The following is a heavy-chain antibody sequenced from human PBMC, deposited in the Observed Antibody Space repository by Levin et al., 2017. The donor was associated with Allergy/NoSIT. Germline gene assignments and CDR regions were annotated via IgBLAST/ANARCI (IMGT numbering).Heavy chain of an antibody. CDR1: GGSISSSY. D-gene: IGHD2-15*01. J-gene: IGHJ4*02. CDR3: ARQYCTGGSCYVRHFDY. Sequence: PSQTLSLTCTVSGGSISSSYWSWIRQPPGKGLEWIGYIYYSGSTSFNPSLKSRVTMSVDTSKNQFSLRLNSVTAADTAVYYCARQYCTGGSCYVRHFDYWGQGTLVTVSS. V-gene: IGHV4-59*08. CDR2: IYYSGST.